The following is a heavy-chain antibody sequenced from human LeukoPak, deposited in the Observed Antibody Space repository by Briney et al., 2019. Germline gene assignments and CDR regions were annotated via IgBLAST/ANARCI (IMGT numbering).Heavy chain of an antibody. J-gene: IGHJ6*03. CDR3: AREQRGGLSGSLGGLFASYYTYYYMDV. CDR2: INPSDGAT. V-gene: IGHV1-46*02. CDR1: GYTFNMFY. D-gene: IGHD3-16*01. Sequence: ASVKVSCKASGYTFNMFYIHWVRQAPGQGLEWMGLINPSDGATTYAQRFQGRVTVTRDMSTTTVYMDLRSLTSEDTAVYFWAREQRGGLSGSLGGLFASYYTYYYMDVWGRGTTVTVSS.